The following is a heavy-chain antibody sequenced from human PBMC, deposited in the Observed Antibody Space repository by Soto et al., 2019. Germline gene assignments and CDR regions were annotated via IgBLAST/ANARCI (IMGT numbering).Heavy chain of an antibody. CDR3: ARIASTGRGWDV. CDR2: IKQDGSEQ. D-gene: IGHD6-13*01. CDR1: GFTFSSYW. V-gene: IGHV3-7*01. J-gene: IGHJ6*02. Sequence: EVQLVESGGGLVQPGGSLRLSCAASGFTFSSYWMSWVRQAPVKGLEWVGNIKQDGSEQNYVDFVKGRFTISRDNANNSLYLQMNSLRAEDTAVYYCARIASTGRGWDVWGLGTTVVVSS.